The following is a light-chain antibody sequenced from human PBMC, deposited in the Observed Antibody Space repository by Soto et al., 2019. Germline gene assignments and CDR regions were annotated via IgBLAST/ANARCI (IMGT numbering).Light chain of an antibody. Sequence: DIPMTQSPSSLSASVGDRVTITCRASQGISNYLAWYQQKPGKVPKLLIYAASTLQSGVPSWFSGSGSGTDLPITISSLQPVDVATSYCQKYNSAPLTVGPGTKVDIK. J-gene: IGKJ3*01. CDR1: QGISNY. CDR2: AAS. CDR3: QKYNSAPLT. V-gene: IGKV1-27*01.